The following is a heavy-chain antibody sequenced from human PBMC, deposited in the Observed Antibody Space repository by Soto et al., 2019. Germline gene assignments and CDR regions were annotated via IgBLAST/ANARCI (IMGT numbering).Heavy chain of an antibody. D-gene: IGHD6-13*01. V-gene: IGHV3-30*18. CDR2: ISYDGSNK. CDR3: AKETKGIAAAGLPPAEYFQH. Sequence: GGSLRLSCAASGFTFSSYGMHWVRQAPGKGLECVAVISYDGSNKYYADSVKGRFTISRDNSKNTLYLQMNSLRAEDTAVYYCAKETKGIAAAGLPPAEYFQHWGQGTLVTVSS. CDR1: GFTFSSYG. J-gene: IGHJ1*01.